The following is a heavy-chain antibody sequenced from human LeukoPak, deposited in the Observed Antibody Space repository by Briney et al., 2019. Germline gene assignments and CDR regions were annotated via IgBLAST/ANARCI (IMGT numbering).Heavy chain of an antibody. CDR3: ARVHDILTARLDY. V-gene: IGHV1-69*13. J-gene: IGHJ4*02. CDR1: GGTFSSSA. CDR2: IILVFGTA. Sequence: SVKVSCKASGGTFSSSAINWVRQAPGQGLEWMGGIILVFGTAKYAQKFQGRVTITADESTSTAYMELSSLRSGDTAVYYCARVHDILTARLDYWGQGTLVTVSS. D-gene: IGHD3-9*01.